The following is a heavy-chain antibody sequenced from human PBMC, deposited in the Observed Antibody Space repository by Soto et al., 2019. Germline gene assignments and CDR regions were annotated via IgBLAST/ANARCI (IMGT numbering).Heavy chain of an antibody. CDR3: ARVHSSTFDFDN. Sequence: SETLSLTCSVSGGSFSTSSINYYRGWMRQPPGKGLEWIGNIYYSGNSYYNPSLKSRVTISVDTSKNQFSLNLSSVTAADTAMYYCARVHSSTFDFDNWGQGTMVTVSS. J-gene: IGHJ3*02. D-gene: IGHD6-6*01. V-gene: IGHV4-39*07. CDR2: IYYSGNS. CDR1: GGSFSTSSINYY.